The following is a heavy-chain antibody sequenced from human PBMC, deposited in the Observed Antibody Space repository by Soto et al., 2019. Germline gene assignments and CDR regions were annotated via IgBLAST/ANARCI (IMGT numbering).Heavy chain of an antibody. CDR3: ARVLDDYGDWFDP. V-gene: IGHV4-59*01. D-gene: IGHD4-17*01. CDR2: IYYSGST. CDR1: GGSISSYY. J-gene: IGHJ5*02. Sequence: PWETLSLTCTVSGGSISSYYLSWIRQPPGKGLEWIGYIYYSGSTDYNPSLKSRVTISVDTSKNQFSLKLSSVTAADTAVYYCARVLDDYGDWFDPWGQGTLVTVSS.